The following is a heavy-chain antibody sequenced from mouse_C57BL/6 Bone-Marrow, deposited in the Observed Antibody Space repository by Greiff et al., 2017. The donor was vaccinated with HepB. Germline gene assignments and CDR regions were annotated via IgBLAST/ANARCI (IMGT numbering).Heavy chain of an antibody. V-gene: IGHV1-81*01. CDR3: AREIPYYYGSSYENY. D-gene: IGHD1-1*01. Sequence: QVQLKQSGAELARPGASVKLSCKASGYTFTSYGISWVKQRPGQGLEWIGEIYPRSGNTYYNEKFKGKATLTADKSSSTAYMELRSLTSEDSAVYFCAREIPYYYGSSYENYWGQGTTLTVSS. CDR2: IYPRSGNT. CDR1: GYTFTSYG. J-gene: IGHJ2*01.